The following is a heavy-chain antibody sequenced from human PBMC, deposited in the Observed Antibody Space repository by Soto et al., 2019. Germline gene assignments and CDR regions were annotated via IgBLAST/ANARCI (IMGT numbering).Heavy chain of an antibody. J-gene: IGHJ4*02. D-gene: IGHD3-22*01. V-gene: IGHV4-59*08. CDR1: GVSISSYY. CDR2: IYSSGST. Sequence: SETLSLTCTVSGVSISSYYWSWIRQPPGKGLEWIGYIYSSGSTNYNPSLKSRVTISVDTSKNQFSLKLSSVTAADTAVYYCARDSYDSSGYPYYWGQGTLVTVSS. CDR3: ARDSYDSSGYPYY.